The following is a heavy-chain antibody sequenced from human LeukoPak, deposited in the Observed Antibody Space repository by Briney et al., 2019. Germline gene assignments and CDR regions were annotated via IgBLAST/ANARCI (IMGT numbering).Heavy chain of an antibody. CDR1: GFTFSSYG. Sequence: GGSLRLSCAASGFTFSSYGMSGVRQAPGKGLEWVSAISGSGGSTYYADSVKGRFTISRDNSKNTLYLQMNSLRAEDTAVYYCANSPKYSSGWYDYWGQGTLVTVSS. CDR2: ISGSGGST. D-gene: IGHD6-19*01. V-gene: IGHV3-23*01. J-gene: IGHJ4*02. CDR3: ANSPKYSSGWYDY.